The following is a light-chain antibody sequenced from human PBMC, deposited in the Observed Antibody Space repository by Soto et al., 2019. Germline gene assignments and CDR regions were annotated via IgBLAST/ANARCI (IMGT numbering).Light chain of an antibody. V-gene: IGKV3-20*01. Sequence: EIVLTQSPGTLSLSPGERATLSCRASQSDGSGYLAWYQQKPGQAPRLLIYGASNRATGIPDRFSGSGSGTDFTLTISRLEPEDFAVYYCQQYRTSPPMYTFGQGTKLEIK. CDR2: GAS. J-gene: IGKJ2*01. CDR1: QSDGSGY. CDR3: QQYRTSPPMYT.